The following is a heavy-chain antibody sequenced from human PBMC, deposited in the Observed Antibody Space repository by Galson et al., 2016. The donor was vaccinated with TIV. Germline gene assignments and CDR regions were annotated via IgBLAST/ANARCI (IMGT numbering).Heavy chain of an antibody. J-gene: IGHJ3*02. D-gene: IGHD1-26*01. CDR1: GFNFHFYV. Sequence: SLRLSCAATGFNFHFYVMNWVRQAPGKGLEWVSTVSLSGGFTYYADSVKGRFTISRDNSKYTLYLQMNALRAEDTAMYYCAKSGESGDYSWDGFDIWGQGTVVIVS. V-gene: IGHV3-23*01. CDR3: AKSGESGDYSWDGFDI. CDR2: VSLSGGFT.